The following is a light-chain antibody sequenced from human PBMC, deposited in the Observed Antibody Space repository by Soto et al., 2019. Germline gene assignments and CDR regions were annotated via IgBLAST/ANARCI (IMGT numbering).Light chain of an antibody. Sequence: EIVLTQSPGTLSLSPGERATLSCRASQSGRDMYLAWYQQKPGQAPRLLIYGASSRATGIPDRFSGSGSGTDFTLTISRLEPEDFAVYYCQQYGSSPPLTFGGGTKVDIK. CDR3: QQYGSSPPLT. V-gene: IGKV3-20*01. J-gene: IGKJ4*01. CDR1: QSGRDMY. CDR2: GAS.